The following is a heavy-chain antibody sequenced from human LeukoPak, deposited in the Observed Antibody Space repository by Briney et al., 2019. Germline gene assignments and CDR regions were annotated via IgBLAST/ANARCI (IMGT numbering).Heavy chain of an antibody. CDR3: AKTRQYQLSYFDY. CDR1: GFTFSSYA. V-gene: IGHV3-23*01. D-gene: IGHD2-2*01. J-gene: IGHJ4*02. Sequence: PGGSLRLSCAASGFTFSSYAMSWVRQAPGKGLEWVAAISGSGGSTYYADSVKGRFTISRDNSKNTLYLQMNSLRAEDTAVYYCAKTRQYQLSYFDYWGQGTLVTVSS. CDR2: ISGSGGST.